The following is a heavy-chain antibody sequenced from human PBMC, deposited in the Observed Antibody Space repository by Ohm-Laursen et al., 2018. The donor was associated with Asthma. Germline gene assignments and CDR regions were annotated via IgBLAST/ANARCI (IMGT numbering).Heavy chain of an antibody. D-gene: IGHD3-10*01. V-gene: IGHV3-48*01. J-gene: IGHJ4*02. CDR1: GFMFSTYS. Sequence: SLRLSCAAPGFMFSTYSMNWVRQAPGKGLEWVSYISSSSSTIYYADSVKGRFTISRDNAKNSLYLQMSSLRAEDTAVYYCARDHYYSSGTYFDYWGQGTLVTVSS. CDR2: ISSSSSTI. CDR3: ARDHYYSSGTYFDY.